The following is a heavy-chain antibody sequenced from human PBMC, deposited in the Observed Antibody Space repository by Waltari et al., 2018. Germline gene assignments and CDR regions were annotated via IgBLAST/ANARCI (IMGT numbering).Heavy chain of an antibody. J-gene: IGHJ4*02. V-gene: IGHV3-23*01. CDR1: VCTFRTYA. D-gene: IGHD1-26*01. CDR2: ISGSGGST. CDR3: AVHSGSYPDPFDY. Sequence: EVQLLESGGGLVQPGGSRRLSCAASVCTFRTYAMSWVRQAPGKGLEWVSAISGSGGSTYYADSVKGRFTISRDNSKNTLYLQMNSLRAEDTAVYYCAVHSGSYPDPFDYWGQGTLVTVSS.